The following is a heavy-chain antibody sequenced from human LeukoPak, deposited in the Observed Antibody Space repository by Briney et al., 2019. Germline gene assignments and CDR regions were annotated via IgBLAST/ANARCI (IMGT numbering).Heavy chain of an antibody. D-gene: IGHD6-19*01. CDR3: AKDIGSVAGHFDY. J-gene: IGHJ4*02. Sequence: GGSLRLSCAASGFTFDDYAMHWVRQAPGKGLEWVSGISWNSGSIGYADSVKGRFTISRDNAKNSLYLQMNSQRAEDTALYYCAKDIGSVAGHFDYWGQGTLVTVSS. CDR1: GFTFDDYA. CDR2: ISWNSGSI. V-gene: IGHV3-9*01.